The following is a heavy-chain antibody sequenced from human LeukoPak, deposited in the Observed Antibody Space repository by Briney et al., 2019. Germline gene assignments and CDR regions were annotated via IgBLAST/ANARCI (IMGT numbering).Heavy chain of an antibody. D-gene: IGHD3-3*01. CDR1: GFTVSRNY. CDR3: ARWRPIDAFDI. CDR2: LSSTGNT. J-gene: IGHJ3*02. Sequence: GGSLRLSCAASGFTVSRNYMNWVRQAPGKGLEWVSLLSSTGNTSYADPVKGRFTISRHNSKNTLYLQVNSLRPEDTAMYYCARWRPIDAFDIWGQGTMVIVSS. V-gene: IGHV3-53*04.